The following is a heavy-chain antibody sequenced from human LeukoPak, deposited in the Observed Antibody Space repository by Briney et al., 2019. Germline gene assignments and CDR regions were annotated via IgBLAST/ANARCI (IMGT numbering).Heavy chain of an antibody. V-gene: IGHV4-59*01. CDR1: GGSISSYY. CDR3: ARSGGSYPFFDY. J-gene: IGHJ4*02. Sequence: SETLSLTCTVSGGSISSYYWSWIRQPPGQGLEWIGYIYYSGSTNYNPSLKSRVTISVDTSKNQFSLKLSSVTAADTAVYYCARSGGSYPFFDYWGQGTLVTVSS. CDR2: IYYSGST. D-gene: IGHD1-26*01.